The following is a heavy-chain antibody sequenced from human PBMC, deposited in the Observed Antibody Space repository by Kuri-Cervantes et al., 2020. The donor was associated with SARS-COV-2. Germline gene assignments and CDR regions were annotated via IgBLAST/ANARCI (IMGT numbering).Heavy chain of an antibody. CDR3: AKWGVGPPYYFDY. J-gene: IGHJ4*02. CDR2: ASADGGTT. V-gene: IGHV3-64D*06. D-gene: IGHD3-10*01. CDR1: GFSFRGYA. Sequence: GESLKISCSASGFSFRGYAMHWVRQAPGKGPEYVSVASADGGTTSYAASVKGRFTISRDNSKNTLYLQMNSLRAEDTAVYYCAKWGVGPPYYFDYWGQGTPVTVSS.